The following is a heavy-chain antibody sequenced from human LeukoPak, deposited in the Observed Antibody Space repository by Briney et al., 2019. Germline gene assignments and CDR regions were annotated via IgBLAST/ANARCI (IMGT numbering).Heavy chain of an antibody. CDR2: IYTSGST. D-gene: IGHD6-19*01. J-gene: IGHJ4*02. CDR1: GGSISSGSYY. Sequence: SETLSLTCTVSGGSISSGSYYCSWIRQPAGKGLEWIGRIYTSGSTNYNPSLKSRVTISVDTSKNQFSLKLSSVTAADTAVYYCARYSGWYFDYWGQGTLVTVSS. CDR3: ARYSGWYFDY. V-gene: IGHV4-61*02.